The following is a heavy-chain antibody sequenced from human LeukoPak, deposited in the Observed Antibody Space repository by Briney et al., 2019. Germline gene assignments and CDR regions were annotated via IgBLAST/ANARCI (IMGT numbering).Heavy chain of an antibody. CDR2: IYYSGST. D-gene: IGHD3-10*01. Sequence: SETLSLTCTVSDGSIISSGYYWGWIRQPPGKGLEWIGSIYYSGSTYYNPSLKSRVTISVDTSKNQFSLKPSSVTAADTAVYYCARHLYGSGSYYLDVWGKGTTVTVSS. V-gene: IGHV4-39*01. CDR3: ARHLYGSGSYYLDV. J-gene: IGHJ6*03. CDR1: DGSIISSGYY.